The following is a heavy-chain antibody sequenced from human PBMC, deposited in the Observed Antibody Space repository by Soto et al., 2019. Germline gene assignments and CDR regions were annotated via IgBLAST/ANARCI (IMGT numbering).Heavy chain of an antibody. Sequence: ASVKVSCKASGGTFSSYAISWVRQAPGQGLEWMGGIIPIFGTANYAQKFQGRVTITADESTSTAYMELSSLRSEDTAVYYCAVQSRYCSGGSCYSNYYYGMDVWGQGTTVTVSS. CDR2: IIPIFGTA. CDR1: GGTFSSYA. CDR3: AVQSRYCSGGSCYSNYYYGMDV. V-gene: IGHV1-69*13. J-gene: IGHJ6*02. D-gene: IGHD2-15*01.